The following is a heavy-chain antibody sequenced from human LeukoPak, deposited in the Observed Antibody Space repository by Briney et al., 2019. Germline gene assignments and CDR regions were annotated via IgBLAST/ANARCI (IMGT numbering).Heavy chain of an antibody. CDR1: GGSFSGYY. D-gene: IGHD3-22*01. CDR3: ARSLDSSGYYSLYAFDI. CDR2: INHSGGT. Sequence: SETLSLTCAVYGGSFSGYYWSWIRQPPGKGLEWIGEINHSGGTNYNPSLKSRVTISVDTSKSQFSLKLSSVTAADTAVYYCARSLDSSGYYSLYAFDIWGQGTMVTVSS. V-gene: IGHV4-34*01. J-gene: IGHJ3*02.